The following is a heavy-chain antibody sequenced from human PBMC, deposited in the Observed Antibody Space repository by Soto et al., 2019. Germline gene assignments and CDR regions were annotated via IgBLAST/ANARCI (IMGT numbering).Heavy chain of an antibody. CDR2: MSGSGGDT. CDR3: ARGAGQSSNDY. J-gene: IGHJ4*02. V-gene: IGHV3-23*01. Sequence: GGSLRLSCAASGFTFSGYAMNWVRQTPGKGLEWVSAMSGSGGDTYYADSVKGRFTISRDNSKNTLYLQMNSLRAADTAVYYCARGAGQSSNDYWGQGTLVTVSS. D-gene: IGHD6-13*01. CDR1: GFTFSGYA.